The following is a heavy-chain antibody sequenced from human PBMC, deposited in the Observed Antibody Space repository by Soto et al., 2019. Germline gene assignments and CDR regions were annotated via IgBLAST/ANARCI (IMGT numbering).Heavy chain of an antibody. CDR1: GYTFTSYA. D-gene: IGHD3-22*01. CDR3: ARAPQYYYDSSGYDY. J-gene: IGHJ4*02. CDR2: INAGNGNT. V-gene: IGHV1-3*01. Sequence: GASVKVSCKASGYTFTSYAMHWVRQAPGQRREWMGWINAGNGNTKYSQKFQGRVTITRDTSASTAYMELSSLRSEDTAVYYCARAPQYYYDSSGYDYWGQGTLVHRLL.